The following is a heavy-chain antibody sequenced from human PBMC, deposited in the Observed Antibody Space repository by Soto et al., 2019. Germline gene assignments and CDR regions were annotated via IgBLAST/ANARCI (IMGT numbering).Heavy chain of an antibody. CDR3: AKGVPGIAVAGTGYFQH. V-gene: IGHV3-23*01. Sequence: SGFTFSSYAMSWVRQAPGKGLEWVSAISGSGDSTYYADSVKGRFTISRDNSKNTLYLQTNSLRAEDTAVYYCAKGVPGIAVAGTGYFQHWGQGTLVTVSS. CDR2: ISGSGDST. D-gene: IGHD6-19*01. J-gene: IGHJ1*01. CDR1: GFTFSSYA.